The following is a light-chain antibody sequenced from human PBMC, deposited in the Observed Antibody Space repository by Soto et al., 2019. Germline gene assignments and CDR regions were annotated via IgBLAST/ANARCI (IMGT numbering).Light chain of an antibody. CDR2: QDS. Sequence: SYELTQPPSVSVSPGQTASITCSGDKLGDKYAYWYQQKPGQSPVLVIYQDSKRPSGIPERFSGSNSGNTATLTISGTQAMDEADYYCQVWDSSTVVFGVGTKLTVL. CDR1: KLGDKY. J-gene: IGLJ2*01. V-gene: IGLV3-1*01. CDR3: QVWDSSTVV.